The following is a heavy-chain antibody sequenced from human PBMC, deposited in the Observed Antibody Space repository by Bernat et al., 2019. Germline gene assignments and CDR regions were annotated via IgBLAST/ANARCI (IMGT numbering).Heavy chain of an antibody. V-gene: IGHV3-64*01. CDR3: ARDRRLLYYYGMDV. CDR2: ISGNGDST. Sequence: EVHLVESGGGLVQPGGSLRLSCAASGFTFSSFPMHWVRQAPGKGLEYVSGISGNGDSTYYANSVKGRFTISRDNSKNTLYLQMNSLRAEDTAVYYCARDRRLLYYYGMDVWGQGTTVTVSS. CDR1: GFTFSSFP. J-gene: IGHJ6*02. D-gene: IGHD6-6*01.